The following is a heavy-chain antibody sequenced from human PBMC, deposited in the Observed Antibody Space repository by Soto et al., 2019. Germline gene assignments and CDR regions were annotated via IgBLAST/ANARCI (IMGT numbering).Heavy chain of an antibody. V-gene: IGHV3-23*01. D-gene: IGHD2-15*01. J-gene: IGHJ6*02. CDR1: GFTFSSYA. Sequence: EVQLLESGGGLVQPGGSLRLSCAASGFTFSSYAMSWVRQAPGKGLEWVSAISGSGGSTYYADSVKGRFTISRDNSKNTLYLQMNSLRAEDTAVYYCATDIARRPVYGMDVWGQGTTVTVSS. CDR3: ATDIARRPVYGMDV. CDR2: ISGSGGST.